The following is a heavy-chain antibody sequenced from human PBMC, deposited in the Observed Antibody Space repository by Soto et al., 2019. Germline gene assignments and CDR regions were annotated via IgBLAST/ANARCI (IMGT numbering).Heavy chain of an antibody. CDR1: GFTFSSYS. J-gene: IGHJ4*02. V-gene: IGHV3-21*01. Sequence: PGGSLRLSCAASGFTFSSYSMNWVRQAPGKGLEWASSISSSSSYMYHADSLKGRFTISRDNAKNSLYLQMNSLRAEDTAAYYCARDVERFDYWGQGTLVTVSS. CDR3: ARDVERFDY. D-gene: IGHD1-1*01. CDR2: ISSSSSYM.